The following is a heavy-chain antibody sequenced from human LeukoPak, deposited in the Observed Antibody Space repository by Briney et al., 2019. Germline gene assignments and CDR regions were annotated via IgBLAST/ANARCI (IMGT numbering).Heavy chain of an antibody. Sequence: GGSLRLSCAASGFTFSSYAMSRVRQAPGKGLEWVSAISGSGGNTYYADSVKGRFTISRGNSKNTLYLQMNSLRAEDTAVYYCAKPAQRGVVPAANDYWGQGTLVTVSS. J-gene: IGHJ4*02. V-gene: IGHV3-23*01. CDR2: ISGSGGNT. D-gene: IGHD2-2*01. CDR1: GFTFSSYA. CDR3: AKPAQRGVVPAANDY.